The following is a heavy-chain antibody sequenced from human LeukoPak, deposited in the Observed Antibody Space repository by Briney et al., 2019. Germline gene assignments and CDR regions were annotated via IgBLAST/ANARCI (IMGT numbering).Heavy chain of an antibody. CDR1: GGTFSSYA. V-gene: IGHV1-69*06. D-gene: IGHD6-19*01. Sequence: GSSVKGSCKASGGTFSSYAISWVRQAPGQGLEWMGGIIPIFGTANYAQKFQGRVTITADKSTRTAYMGLSSLRSEDTAVYYCARDGGSGWYDYWGQGTLVTVSS. CDR2: IIPIFGTA. CDR3: ARDGGSGWYDY. J-gene: IGHJ4*02.